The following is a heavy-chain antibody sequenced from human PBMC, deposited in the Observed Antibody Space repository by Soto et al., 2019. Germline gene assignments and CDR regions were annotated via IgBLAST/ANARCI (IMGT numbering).Heavy chain of an antibody. CDR1: GDSVSSNSVA. V-gene: IGHV6-1*01. CDR2: TYYRSKWYN. CDR3: LRVLKPAAPATDI. D-gene: IGHD1-26*01. J-gene: IGHJ3*02. Sequence: PSQTLSLTCVISGDSVSSNSVAWNWIRQSPSRGLEWLGRTYYRSKWYNDYAVSVKSRITINPDTSKNQFSLQLNSVTPEDTAVYYCLRVLKPAAPATDISGKGTMDTVSS.